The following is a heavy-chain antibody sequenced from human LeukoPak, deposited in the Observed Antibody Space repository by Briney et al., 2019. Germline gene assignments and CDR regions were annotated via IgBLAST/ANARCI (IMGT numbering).Heavy chain of an antibody. D-gene: IGHD2-2*01. CDR1: GYTFTSYY. J-gene: IGHJ6*03. V-gene: IGHV1-46*01. CDR3: ARELVPAAVPSHYYYMDV. CDR2: INPSGGST. Sequence: ASVKVSCKASGYTFTSYYMHWVRQAPGQGLEWMGIINPSGGSTSYAQKFQGRVTMTRDTSTSTVYMELSSLRSEDTAVYYCARELVPAAVPSHYYYMDVWGKGTTVTVSS.